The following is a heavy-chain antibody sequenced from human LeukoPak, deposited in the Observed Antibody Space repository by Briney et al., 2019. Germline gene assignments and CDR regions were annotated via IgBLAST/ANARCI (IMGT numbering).Heavy chain of an antibody. CDR1: GGSISSYY. Sequence: SETLSLTCTVSGGSISSYYWSWIRQPPGKGLEWIGNIYYSGSTNYNPSLKSRVTISVDTSKNQFSLKLSSVTAADTAVYYCARGWWELGQGLDIWGQGTMVTVSS. V-gene: IGHV4-59*01. CDR3: ARGWWELGQGLDI. J-gene: IGHJ3*02. D-gene: IGHD1-26*01. CDR2: IYYSGST.